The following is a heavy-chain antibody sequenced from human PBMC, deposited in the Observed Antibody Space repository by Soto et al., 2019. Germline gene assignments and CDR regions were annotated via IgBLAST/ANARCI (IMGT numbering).Heavy chain of an antibody. CDR3: AGDAAYFYGMEV. CDR2: MNPNSGNT. CDR1: GYTCTSYD. Sequence: SVKVSCKASGYTCTSYDINWVRQATGQGLEWMGWMNPNSGNTGYAQKFQGRVTMTRNTSMSTAYMELSSLRSEDTAVYYCAGDAAYFYGMEVWGQETRLNIFS. V-gene: IGHV1-8*01. D-gene: IGHD2-21*02. J-gene: IGHJ6*02.